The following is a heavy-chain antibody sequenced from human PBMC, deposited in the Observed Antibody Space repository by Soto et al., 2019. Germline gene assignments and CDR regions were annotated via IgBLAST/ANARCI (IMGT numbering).Heavy chain of an antibody. CDR2: ISGSGGST. V-gene: IGHV3-23*01. Sequence: EVQLLESGGGLVQPGGSLRLSCAASGFTFSSYAMSWVRQAPGKGLEWVSAISGSGGSTYYADSVKGRFTISRDNSKNPLHLQMNSLRAEDTAVYYCAKGEYSGYSGYFDYWGQGTLVTVSS. D-gene: IGHD5-12*01. CDR1: GFTFSSYA. CDR3: AKGEYSGYSGYFDY. J-gene: IGHJ4*02.